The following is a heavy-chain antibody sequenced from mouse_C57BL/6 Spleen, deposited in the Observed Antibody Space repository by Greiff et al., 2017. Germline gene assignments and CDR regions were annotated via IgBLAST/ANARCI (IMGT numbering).Heavy chain of an antibody. CDR2: ISYDGSN. CDR3: ARGNYDEGYYAMDY. D-gene: IGHD2-4*01. Sequence: ESGPGLVKPSQSLSLTCSVTGYSITSGYYWNWIRQFPGNKLEWMGYISYDGSNNYNPSLKNRISITRDTSKNQFFLKLNSVTTEDTATYYCARGNYDEGYYAMDYWGQGTSVTVSS. J-gene: IGHJ4*01. V-gene: IGHV3-6*01. CDR1: GYSITSGYY.